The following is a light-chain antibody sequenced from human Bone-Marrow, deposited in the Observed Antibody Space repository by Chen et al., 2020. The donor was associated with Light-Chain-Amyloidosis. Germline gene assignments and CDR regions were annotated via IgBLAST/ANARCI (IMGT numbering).Light chain of an antibody. CDR2: DVS. CDR3: QVRDRSSDRPV. J-gene: IGLJ3*02. Sequence: SYVLTQPSSVSVAPGQTATIDCGGNNIGSTSVHWYQQTPGQAPLLVVYDVSDRPSGIPERLSGSNSVNTATLTISRVEAVNGADNYCQVRDRSSDRPVFGEGTKLTVL. V-gene: IGLV3-21*02. CDR1: NIGSTS.